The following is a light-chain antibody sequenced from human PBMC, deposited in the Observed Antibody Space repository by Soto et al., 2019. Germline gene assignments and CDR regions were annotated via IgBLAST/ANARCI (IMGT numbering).Light chain of an antibody. V-gene: IGKV3-20*01. CDR3: QQYDITPPNT. CDR1: QMVRSTY. J-gene: IGKJ4*01. Sequence: EIVLTQSACTLSLSPGEGPTLYCKASQMVRSTYLAWFQQKPGQAPRLFIYGASTRATGIPDRFSGSGSGTDFTLTISGLEPKDFALYYCQQYDITPPNTFGGGTKVDIK. CDR2: GAS.